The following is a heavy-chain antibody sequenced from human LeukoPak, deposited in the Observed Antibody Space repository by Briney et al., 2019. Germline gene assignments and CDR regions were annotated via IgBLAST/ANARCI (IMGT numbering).Heavy chain of an antibody. Sequence: GGSLRLSCAASGFTFSSYDMHWVRQATGKGLEWVSAIGTAGDTYYPGSVKGRFTISRENAKNYLYLQMNSLRAEDTAVYYCARGTIAAAGYNWFDPWGQGTLVTVSS. J-gene: IGHJ5*02. V-gene: IGHV3-13*01. D-gene: IGHD6-13*01. CDR2: IGTAGDT. CDR3: ARGTIAAAGYNWFDP. CDR1: GFTFSSYD.